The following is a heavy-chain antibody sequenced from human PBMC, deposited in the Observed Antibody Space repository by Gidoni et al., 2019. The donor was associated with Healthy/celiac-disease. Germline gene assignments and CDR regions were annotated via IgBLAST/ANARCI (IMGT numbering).Heavy chain of an antibody. V-gene: IGHV4-59*01. J-gene: IGHJ3*02. CDR3: ARGEQMATILDAFDI. D-gene: IGHD5-12*01. CDR2: IYYSGST. Sequence: QVQLQESGPGLVKPSETLSLTCTVSGGSISSYYWRWIRQPPGKGLEWIGYIYYSGSTNYNPSLKSRVTISVDTSKNQFSLKLSSVTAADTAVYYCARGEQMATILDAFDIWGQGTMVTVSS. CDR1: GGSISSYY.